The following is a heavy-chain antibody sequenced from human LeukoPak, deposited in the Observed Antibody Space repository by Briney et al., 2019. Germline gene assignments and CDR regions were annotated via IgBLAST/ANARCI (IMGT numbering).Heavy chain of an antibody. CDR3: ARALVGATYYYGMDV. D-gene: IGHD1-26*01. Sequence: GGSLRLSCAASGFTFSSYAMHWVRQAPGKGLEWVAVISYGGSNKYYADSVKGRFTISRDNSKNTLYLQMNSLRAEDTAVYYCARALVGATYYYGMDVWGQGTTVTVSS. CDR2: ISYGGSNK. CDR1: GFTFSSYA. J-gene: IGHJ6*02. V-gene: IGHV3-30*07.